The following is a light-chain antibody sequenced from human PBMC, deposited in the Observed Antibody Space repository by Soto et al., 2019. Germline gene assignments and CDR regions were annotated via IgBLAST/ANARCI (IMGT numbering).Light chain of an antibody. V-gene: IGKV1-12*01. Sequence: DIQMTQSPSSVSASVGDRVTITCRASQGISNWLAWYQQKPGKAPKLLIYATSNLQSGVPSRFSGGGSGTEFTLTISSLQPEDFATYYCQQTYSTSPVTFGPGTTVDVK. J-gene: IGKJ3*01. CDR3: QQTYSTSPVT. CDR1: QGISNW. CDR2: ATS.